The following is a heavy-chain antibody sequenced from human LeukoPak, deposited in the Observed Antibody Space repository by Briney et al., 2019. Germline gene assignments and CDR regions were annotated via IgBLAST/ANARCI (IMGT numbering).Heavy chain of an antibody. V-gene: IGHV1-69*06. Sequence: AAVKVSCKASGGTFSSYAISWARQAPGQGLEWMGGIIPSFGTANYAQKFQGRVTITAHKSTSTAYMELSSLRSEDTAVYYCARAKRITIFGVVPRGAHYMDVWGKGTTVTVSS. D-gene: IGHD3-3*01. J-gene: IGHJ6*03. CDR1: GGTFSSYA. CDR2: IIPSFGTA. CDR3: ARAKRITIFGVVPRGAHYMDV.